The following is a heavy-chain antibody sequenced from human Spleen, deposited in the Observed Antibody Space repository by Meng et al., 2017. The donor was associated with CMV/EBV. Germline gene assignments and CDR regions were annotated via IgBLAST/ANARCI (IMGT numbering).Heavy chain of an antibody. CDR3: ARTSMTGRHFDH. V-gene: IGHV3-66*01. J-gene: IGHJ4*02. CDR2: LYGGGTA. D-gene: IGHD6-6*01. Sequence: EVELVESGGVVVQPGGSLRLSCAASGFTVGDNYMSWVRQAPGGGLQWVSILYGGGTAFYAESVKGRFTISRDNSKNTLFLQMNSLRGEDTAVYFCARTSMTGRHFDHWGRGTLVTVSS. CDR1: GFTVGDNY.